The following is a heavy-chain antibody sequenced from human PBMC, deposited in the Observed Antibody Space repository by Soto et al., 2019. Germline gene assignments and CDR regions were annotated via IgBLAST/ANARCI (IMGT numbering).Heavy chain of an antibody. CDR2: IYSGGST. CDR1: GFTVSSSY. J-gene: IGHJ5*02. D-gene: IGHD2-2*01. CDR3: ARGYCGSSASCFVAWFDP. V-gene: IGHV3-66*01. Sequence: HPGGSLRLSCAASGFTVSSSYMSWVRQAPGKGLEWVSVIYSGGSTSYADSVKGRFTISRDNSKSTLSLQMNSLRAEDTAVYYCARGYCGSSASCFVAWFDPWGQGTLVTVSS.